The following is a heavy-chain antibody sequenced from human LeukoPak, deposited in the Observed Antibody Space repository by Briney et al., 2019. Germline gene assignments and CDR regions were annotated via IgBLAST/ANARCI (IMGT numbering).Heavy chain of an antibody. CDR2: ISGSGGNT. V-gene: IGHV3-23*01. CDR1: GFTFSSYA. Sequence: GGSLRLSCAASGFTFSSYAMSWVRQAPGKGLEWVSAISGSGGNTYYADSVKGRFTISRDNSKNTLYLQMNSLRAEDTAVYYCAKRGYYYDSSGYYSRTYFDYWGQGTLVIVSS. CDR3: AKRGYYYDSSGYYSRTYFDY. D-gene: IGHD3-22*01. J-gene: IGHJ4*02.